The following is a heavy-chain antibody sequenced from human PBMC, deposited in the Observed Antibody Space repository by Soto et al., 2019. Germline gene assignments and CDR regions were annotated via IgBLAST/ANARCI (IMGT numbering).Heavy chain of an antibody. J-gene: IGHJ4*02. D-gene: IGHD3-22*01. CDR2: ISYDGSNK. CDR1: GFTFSSYA. CDR3: AGDLKGREDSSGYRLLVGY. V-gene: IGHV3-30-3*01. Sequence: GGSLRLSCAASGFTFSSYAMHWVRQAPGKGLEWVAVISYDGSNKYYADSVKGRFTISRDNSKNTLFLQMNSLRAEETAVYYCAGDLKGREDSSGYRLLVGYWGQGTLVTVSS.